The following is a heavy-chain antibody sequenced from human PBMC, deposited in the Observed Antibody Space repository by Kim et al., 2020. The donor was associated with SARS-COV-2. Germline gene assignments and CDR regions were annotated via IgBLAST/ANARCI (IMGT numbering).Heavy chain of an antibody. CDR3: ARETEGYSSGWPHLFDY. J-gene: IGHJ4*02. V-gene: IGHV4-4*02. D-gene: IGHD6-19*01. CDR2: IYHSGST. Sequence: SETLSLTCAVSGGSISSSNWWSWVRQPPGKGLEWIGEIYHSGSTNYNPSLKSRVTISVDKSKNQFSLKLSSVTAADTAVYYCARETEGYSSGWPHLFDYWGQGTLVTVSS. CDR1: GGSISSSNW.